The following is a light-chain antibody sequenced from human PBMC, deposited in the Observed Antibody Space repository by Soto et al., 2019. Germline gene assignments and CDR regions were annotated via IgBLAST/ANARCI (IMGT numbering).Light chain of an antibody. CDR2: KAS. Sequence: DIQMTHSPSTLSGSAVHRVNITCRASQTISSWLAWYQQKPGKAPKLLIYKASTLKSGVPSRFSGSGSGTEFTLTISSLQPDDFATYYCQHYNSYSEAFGQGTKVDIK. J-gene: IGKJ1*01. CDR1: QTISSW. V-gene: IGKV1-5*03. CDR3: QHYNSYSEA.